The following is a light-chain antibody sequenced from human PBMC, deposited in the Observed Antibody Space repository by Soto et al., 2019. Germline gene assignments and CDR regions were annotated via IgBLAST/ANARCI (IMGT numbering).Light chain of an antibody. CDR2: DAS. V-gene: IGKV3-15*01. CDR3: QQYNNWPYT. CDR1: QSVGSN. J-gene: IGKJ2*01. Sequence: EIVLTHSPATLSVSPGXXXXXSXXASQSVGSNLAWYQQRPGQPPRLLIYDASTRATDIPARFSGGGSGTEFTLTISSLQSEDFAVYYCQQYNNWPYTFGQGTKLQIK.